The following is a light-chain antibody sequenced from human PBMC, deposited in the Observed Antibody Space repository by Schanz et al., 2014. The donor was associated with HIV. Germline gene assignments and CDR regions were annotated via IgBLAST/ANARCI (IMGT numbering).Light chain of an antibody. V-gene: IGLV2-8*01. Sequence: QSALTQPASVSGSPGQSITISCTGTSSDVGGYNYVSWYQHHPGKAPKLMIYEVIKRPSGVPDRFSGSKSGSTASLTVSGLQPEDEADYYCSSFAGSNIPWVFGGGTKLTVL. CDR1: SSDVGGYNY. J-gene: IGLJ3*02. CDR3: SSFAGSNIPWV. CDR2: EVI.